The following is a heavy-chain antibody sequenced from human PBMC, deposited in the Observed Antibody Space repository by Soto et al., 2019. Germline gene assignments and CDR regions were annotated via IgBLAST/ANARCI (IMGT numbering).Heavy chain of an antibody. CDR3: EKDRIGAIAVAGFDY. CDR1: GFTFSSYG. D-gene: IGHD6-19*01. V-gene: IGHV3-30*18. J-gene: IGHJ4*02. CDR2: ISYDGSNK. Sequence: QVQLVESGGGVVQPGRSLRLSCAASGFTFSSYGMPWVRQAPGKGLEWVAVISYDGSNKYYADSVKGRFTISRDNSKNTLYLEMNSLRAEDTAVYYCEKDRIGAIAVAGFDYWGQGTLVTVSS.